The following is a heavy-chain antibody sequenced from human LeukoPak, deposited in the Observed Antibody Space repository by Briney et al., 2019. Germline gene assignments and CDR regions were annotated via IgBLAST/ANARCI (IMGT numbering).Heavy chain of an antibody. V-gene: IGHV4-59*01. D-gene: IGHD3-22*01. J-gene: IGHJ2*01. CDR2: IYYSGST. CDR3: ARATSYSDTSVYVSFVWHFDL. Sequence: SETLSLTCTVSGGSISSYYWSWIRQPPGKGLEWIGYIYYSGSTTYNPSLKSRVTVSVDTSRNQFSLKLSSVTAADTAVYYCARATSYSDTSVYVSFVWHFDLWGRGTLVTVSS. CDR1: GGSISSYY.